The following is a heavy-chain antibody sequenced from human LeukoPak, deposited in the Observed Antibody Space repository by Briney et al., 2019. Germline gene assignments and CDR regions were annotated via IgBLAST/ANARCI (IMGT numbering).Heavy chain of an antibody. Sequence: KPSETLSLTCTVSGGSISSGSYYWSWIRQPAGKGLEWIGRIYTSGSTNYNPSLKSRVTISVDTSKNQFSLKLSSVTAADTAVYYCARELHAYCSSTSCYGGWFDPWGQGTLVTVSS. J-gene: IGHJ5*02. V-gene: IGHV4-61*02. CDR2: IYTSGST. D-gene: IGHD2-2*01. CDR1: GGSISSGSYY. CDR3: ARELHAYCSSTSCYGGWFDP.